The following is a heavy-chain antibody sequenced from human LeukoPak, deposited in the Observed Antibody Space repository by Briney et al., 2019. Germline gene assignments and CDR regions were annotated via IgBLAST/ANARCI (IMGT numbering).Heavy chain of an antibody. D-gene: IGHD2-15*01. Sequence: ASVKVSCTASGYSFTTYTINWVRQAPGQGLEWMGWINTNSGNPAYAQGFTGRFVFSLDTSVSTAYLQISSLKAEDTAAYYCAKDGGSGTYYYFYGMDVWGQGTTVTVSS. CDR2: INTNSGNP. CDR1: GYSFTTYT. CDR3: AKDGGSGTYYYFYGMDV. V-gene: IGHV7-4-1*02. J-gene: IGHJ6*02.